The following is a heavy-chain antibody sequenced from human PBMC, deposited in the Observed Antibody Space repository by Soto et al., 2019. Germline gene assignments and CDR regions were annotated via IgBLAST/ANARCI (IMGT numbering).Heavy chain of an antibody. CDR2: LYYSGST. CDR3: ARDRNWNGSSGIVV. CDR1: GGAISSYY. Sequence: QVQLQESGPGLVKPSETLSLTCTVSGGAISSYYWSWIRQPPGKRRACIGYLYYSGSTHYNPSLASRVTISLATSKHHSSLKPSSATAAAWAVYYCARDRNWNGSSGIVVWGQVTTVSVSS. J-gene: IGHJ6*02. V-gene: IGHV4-59*01. D-gene: IGHD1-1*01.